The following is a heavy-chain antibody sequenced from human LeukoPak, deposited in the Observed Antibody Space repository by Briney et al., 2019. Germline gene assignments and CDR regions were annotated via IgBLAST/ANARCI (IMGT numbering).Heavy chain of an antibody. V-gene: IGHV4-39*01. Sequence: SETLSLTCTVSGGSISSYYWGWIRQPPGKGLEWIGSIYYSGSTYYNPSLKSRVTISVDTSKNQFSLKLSSVTAADTAVYYCARQGLRGFDYWGQGTLVTVSS. CDR3: ARQGLRGFDY. CDR1: GGSISSYY. D-gene: IGHD5-12*01. J-gene: IGHJ4*02. CDR2: IYYSGST.